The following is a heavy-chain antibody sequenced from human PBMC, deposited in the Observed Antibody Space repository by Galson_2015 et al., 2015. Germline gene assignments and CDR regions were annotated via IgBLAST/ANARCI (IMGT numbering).Heavy chain of an antibody. Sequence: SVKVSCKASGYTFTSYYMHWVRQAPGQGLEWMGIINPSGGSTSYAQKFQGRVTMTRDTSTSTVYMELSSLRSEDTAVYYCARGNLGEASIAAAGTFWFDPWGQGTLVTVSS. CDR1: GYTFTSYY. D-gene: IGHD6-13*01. CDR2: INPSGGST. CDR3: ARGNLGEASIAAAGTFWFDP. J-gene: IGHJ5*02. V-gene: IGHV1-46*01.